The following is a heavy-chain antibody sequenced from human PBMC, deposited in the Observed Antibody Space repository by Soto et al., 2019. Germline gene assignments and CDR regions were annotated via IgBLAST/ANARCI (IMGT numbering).Heavy chain of an antibody. D-gene: IGHD2-15*01. CDR3: ARLTGRGGNFDY. V-gene: IGHV4-31*03. Sequence: QVQLQESGPGLVKPSQTLSLTCTVSGGSISTGGYYWNWIRQHPGKGLEWIGCIYYRGTTYYNPSLTRRVTISVDTSQNQFSLRLSSVTAADTAVYYCARLTGRGGNFDYWGQGTLVTVSS. CDR1: GGSISTGGYY. CDR2: IYYRGTT. J-gene: IGHJ4*02.